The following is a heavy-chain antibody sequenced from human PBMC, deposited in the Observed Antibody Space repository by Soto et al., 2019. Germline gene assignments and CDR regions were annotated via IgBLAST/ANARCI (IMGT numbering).Heavy chain of an antibody. Sequence: PGGSLRLSCAASEFTFSTHARTWVRQAPGKGLEWVSSISGSGGSTYYADSVKGRFTISRDNSKNTLYMQMNSLRAEEAAVYSCAKAGYCVSNSCYFPFDYWGQGTLVTVSS. CDR1: EFTFSTHA. CDR3: AKAGYCVSNSCYFPFDY. CDR2: ISGSGGST. V-gene: IGHV3-23*01. J-gene: IGHJ4*02. D-gene: IGHD2-2*01.